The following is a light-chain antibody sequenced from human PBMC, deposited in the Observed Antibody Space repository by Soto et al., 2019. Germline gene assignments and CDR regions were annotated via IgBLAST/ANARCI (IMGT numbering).Light chain of an antibody. CDR2: DVS. J-gene: IGKJ4*01. CDR1: PSAGTF. Sequence: DIEMTQSPATLSVSPGDRVTLSCRASPSAGTFLAWYQQKPGQAPRLLMYDVSTRATGVPARFSGSGSGTEFTLTISSLQSDDFAVYYCQQYNHWPPRTFGGGTKVE. V-gene: IGKV3-15*01. CDR3: QQYNHWPPRT.